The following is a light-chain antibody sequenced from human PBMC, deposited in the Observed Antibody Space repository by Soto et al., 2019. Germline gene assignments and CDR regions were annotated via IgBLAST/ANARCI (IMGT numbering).Light chain of an antibody. CDR2: DAS. CDR3: QQRSNWPPLT. V-gene: IGKV3-11*01. J-gene: IGKJ4*01. CDR1: QSVSSY. Sequence: EIVLTQSPATLSLSPGERATLSCRASQSVSSYLAWYQQKPGQAPRLLIYDASHRATGIPGRFSGSGSGTDFTLAISSLEPEDLAVYSCQQRSNWPPLTFGGGTKVELK.